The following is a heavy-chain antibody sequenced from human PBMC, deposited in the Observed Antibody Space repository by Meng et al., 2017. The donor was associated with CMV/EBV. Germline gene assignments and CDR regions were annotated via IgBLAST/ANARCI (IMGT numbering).Heavy chain of an antibody. CDR2: IYYSGST. D-gene: IGHD3-22*01. Sequence: QVPLPKSCPGLVKPSQTLSLTCTVSGGSISSGDYYWSWIRQPPGKGLEWIGYIYYSGSTYYNPSLKSRVTTSVDTSKNQFSLKLSSVTAADTAVYYCARAAPDYYDSSGPPDYWGQGTLVTVSS. CDR3: ARAAPDYYDSSGPPDY. J-gene: IGHJ4*02. CDR1: GGSISSGDYY. V-gene: IGHV4-30-4*08.